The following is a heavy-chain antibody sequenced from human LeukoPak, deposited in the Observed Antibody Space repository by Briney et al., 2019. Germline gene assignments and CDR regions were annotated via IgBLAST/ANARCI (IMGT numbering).Heavy chain of an antibody. CDR3: ARLLSGGSFDY. V-gene: IGHV1-46*01. J-gene: IGHJ4*02. CDR2: INPSGGST. CDR1: GYTFTSYY. D-gene: IGHD3-10*01. Sequence: ASVTVSFTASGYTFTSYYMHWVRQAPGRGLEWMGIINPSGGSTSYEQKFQGRVTMTRDTSTSTVYMELSSLRSEDTAVYYCARLLSGGSFDYWGQGTLVTVSS.